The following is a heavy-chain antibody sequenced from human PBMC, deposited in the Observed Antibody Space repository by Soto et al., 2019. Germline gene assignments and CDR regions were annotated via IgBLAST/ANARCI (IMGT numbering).Heavy chain of an antibody. CDR1: GGTFSSYA. CDR3: ARGREGVEMATIGYYYYYNMDV. Sequence: SVEVSCKASGGTFSSYAISWVRQAPGQGLEWMGGIIPIFGTANYAQKFQGRVTITADESTSTAYMELSSLRSEDTAVYYCARGREGVEMATIGYYYYYNMDVWGQGTTVTVSS. D-gene: IGHD5-12*01. J-gene: IGHJ6*02. CDR2: IIPIFGTA. V-gene: IGHV1-69*13.